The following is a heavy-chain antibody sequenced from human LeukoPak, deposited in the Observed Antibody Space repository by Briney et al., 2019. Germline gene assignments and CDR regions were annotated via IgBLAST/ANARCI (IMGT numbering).Heavy chain of an antibody. CDR3: ARLDITATHYYYTMDV. CDR2: ISSTSTYI. Sequence: GGSLRLSCAAAGFSFSTYSMSGVRQAPGKGLEWVSSISSTSTYIYYADSVKGRFSISRDNTKNSLYLQMNSLRAEDTAVYYCARLDITATHYYYTMDVWGQGTTVTVSS. J-gene: IGHJ6*02. V-gene: IGHV3-21*01. D-gene: IGHD1-20*01. CDR1: GFSFSTYS.